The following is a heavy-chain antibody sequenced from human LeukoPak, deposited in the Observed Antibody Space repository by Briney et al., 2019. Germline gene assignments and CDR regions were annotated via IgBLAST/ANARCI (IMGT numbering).Heavy chain of an antibody. D-gene: IGHD3-10*01. Sequence: GESLKIFCKGSGYSFTSYWIGWVRQMPGKGLEWMGIIYPGDSDTRYSPSFQGQVTISADKSINTAYLQWSSLKASDTAMYYCARGGSGSYYPNDAFDIWGQGTMVTVSS. CDR2: IYPGDSDT. V-gene: IGHV5-51*01. CDR1: GYSFTSYW. CDR3: ARGGSGSYYPNDAFDI. J-gene: IGHJ3*02.